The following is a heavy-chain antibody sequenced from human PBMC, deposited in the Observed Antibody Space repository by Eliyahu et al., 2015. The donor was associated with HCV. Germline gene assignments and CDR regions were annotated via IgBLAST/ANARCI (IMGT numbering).Heavy chain of an antibody. J-gene: IGHJ4*02. V-gene: IGHV3-30*18. D-gene: IGHD3/OR15-3a*01. CDR1: GFTFIIYV. Sequence: QVHLVESGGGVVLPGKSLRLSCRGSGFTFIIYVMLWVRXAPGKGLEWVXLISXNGADKIYGDSMKGRFAISRDNSKNTXYLEMKSLRVEDTAVYFCVKEAKGPYGFWTGYDAGGFDSWGQGTLVTVSS. CDR2: ISXNGADK. CDR3: VKEAKGPYGFWTGYDAGGFDS.